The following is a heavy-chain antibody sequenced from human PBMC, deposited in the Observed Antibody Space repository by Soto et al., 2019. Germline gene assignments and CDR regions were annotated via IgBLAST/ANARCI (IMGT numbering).Heavy chain of an antibody. Sequence: SETLSLTCTVSGGSISSYYWSWIRQPPGKGLEWIGYIYHSGSTYYNPSLKSRVTISVDRSKNQFSLKLSSVTAADTAVYYCARATVTTDYYFDYWGQGTLVTVSS. CDR2: IYHSGST. CDR1: GGSISSYY. CDR3: ARATVTTDYYFDY. V-gene: IGHV4-59*12. J-gene: IGHJ4*02. D-gene: IGHD4-17*01.